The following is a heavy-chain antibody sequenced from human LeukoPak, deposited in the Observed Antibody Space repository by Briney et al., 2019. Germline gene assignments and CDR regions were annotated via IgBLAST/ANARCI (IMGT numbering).Heavy chain of an antibody. J-gene: IGHJ4*02. CDR3: ARGIPGYGDYVSYFDY. Sequence: ASVKVSCKASGYTFTGYYMHWVRQAPGQGLEWMGRINPNSGGTNYAQKLQGRVTMTTDTSTSTAYMELRSLRSDDTAVYYCARGIPGYGDYVSYFDYWGQGTLVTVSS. CDR2: INPNSGGT. V-gene: IGHV1-2*06. CDR1: GYTFTGYY. D-gene: IGHD4-17*01.